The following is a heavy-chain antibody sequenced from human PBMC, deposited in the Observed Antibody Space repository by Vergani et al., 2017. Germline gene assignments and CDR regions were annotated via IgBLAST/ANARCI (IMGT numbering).Heavy chain of an antibody. D-gene: IGHD3-22*01. CDR3: ARGSCLGCSCYKPLFDY. CDR1: GGSINSHNYY. V-gene: IGHV4-61*02. CDR2: IHTSGST. J-gene: IGHJ4*02. Sequence: QVQLQESGPGLVKPSQTLSLTCTVSGGSINSHNYYWSWIRQPAGKGLEWIGRIHTSGSTNYNPSLKSRVTMSEDTSKNPFSLKLTSVTAVDTAVYFCARGSCLGCSCYKPLFDYWGQGSLVIVSS.